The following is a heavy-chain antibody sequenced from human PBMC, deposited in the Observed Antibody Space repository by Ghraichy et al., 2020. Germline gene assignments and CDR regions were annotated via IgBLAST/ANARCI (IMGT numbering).Heavy chain of an antibody. J-gene: IGHJ4*02. CDR3: ARVKDDFWSGYPLDY. D-gene: IGHD3-3*01. CDR1: GFTFSSYS. Sequence: GGSLRLSCAASGFTFSSYSMNWVRQAPGKGLEWVSSISSSSSYIYYADSVKGRFTISRDNAKNSLYLQMNSLRAEDTAVYYCARVKDDFWSGYPLDYCGQGTLVTVSS. CDR2: ISSSSSYI. V-gene: IGHV3-21*01.